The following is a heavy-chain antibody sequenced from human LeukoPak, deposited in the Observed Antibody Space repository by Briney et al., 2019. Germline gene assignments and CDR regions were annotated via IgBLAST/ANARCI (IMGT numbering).Heavy chain of an antibody. Sequence: GALRPSGAAPGCTLSSDSINPGRQAPGKSRKWVSSISSSSSYIYYAESVKGRFTISRDNAKNSLYLQMNSLRAEDTAVYYCARTDYGGNSLGVDYWGQGTLVTVSS. V-gene: IGHV3-21*01. CDR3: ARTDYGGNSLGVDY. CDR2: ISSSSSYI. CDR1: GCTLSSDS. D-gene: IGHD4-23*01. J-gene: IGHJ4*02.